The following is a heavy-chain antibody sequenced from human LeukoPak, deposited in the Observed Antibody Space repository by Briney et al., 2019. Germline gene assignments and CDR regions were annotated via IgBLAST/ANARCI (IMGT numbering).Heavy chain of an antibody. J-gene: IGHJ4*02. CDR2: IYTSGNT. D-gene: IGHD2-15*01. CDR3: ATCSGGSCY. CDR1: GGSINNYY. Sequence: SETLSLTCSVSGGSINNYYWSWIRQPAGKGLEWIGRIYTSGNTNYSPSFKSRVTMSVGMSKNQFSLKLSSVTAADTAVYYCATCSGGSCYWGQGTLVTVSS. V-gene: IGHV4-4*07.